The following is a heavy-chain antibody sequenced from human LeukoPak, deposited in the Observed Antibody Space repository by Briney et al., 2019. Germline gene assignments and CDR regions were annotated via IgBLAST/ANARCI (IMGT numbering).Heavy chain of an antibody. D-gene: IGHD2-8*01. J-gene: IGHJ3*02. CDR2: IYYSGST. V-gene: IGHV4-61*01. Sequence: SETLSLTCTVSGGSVSSGTYYWSWIRQPPGKGLEWIGYIYYSGSTNYNPSLKSRVTISVDTSKNQCSLKLSSVTTADTAVYYCTRSTNLEAFDIWGQGTMVAVSS. CDR1: GGSVSSGTYY. CDR3: TRSTNLEAFDI.